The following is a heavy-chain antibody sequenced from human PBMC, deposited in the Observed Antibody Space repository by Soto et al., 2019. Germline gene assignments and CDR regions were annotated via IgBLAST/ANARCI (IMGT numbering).Heavy chain of an antibody. CDR1: GGTFSSYA. CDR2: DIPILGTA. J-gene: IGHJ4*02. V-gene: IGHV1-69*11. Sequence: QVQLVQSGAEVKKPGSSVKVSCKASGGTFSSYAISWVRQAPGQGLEWMGGDIPILGTANYAQKFQGRVTITADESMSTDYMELSRLRSEVSVLYYCARDPGYWGQGTLVTVSS. CDR3: ARDPGY.